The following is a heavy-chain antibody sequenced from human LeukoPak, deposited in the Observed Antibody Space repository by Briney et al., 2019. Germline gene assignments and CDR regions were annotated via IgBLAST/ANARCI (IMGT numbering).Heavy chain of an antibody. D-gene: IGHD6-19*01. V-gene: IGHV3-74*01. Sequence: GESLRLSCAASGFTFSSYWMHWVREAPGKGLVWVSRINSDGSSTSYADSVKGRFTISRDNSKNTLYLQMNSLRAEDTAVYYCARVEAVAGTGGFDYWGQGTLVTVSS. CDR1: GFTFSSYW. CDR3: ARVEAVAGTGGFDY. J-gene: IGHJ4*02. CDR2: INSDGSST.